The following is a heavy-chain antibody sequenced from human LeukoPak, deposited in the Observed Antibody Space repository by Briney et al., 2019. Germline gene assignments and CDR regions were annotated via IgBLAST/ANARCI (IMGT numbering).Heavy chain of an antibody. Sequence: PSETLSLTCTVSGGSISSYYWSWIRQPPGKGLEWVGYIYYSGSTNYNPSLKSRVTISVDTSKNQFSLKLSSVTAADTAVYYCARAVDFFRGVTPLKWGQGTLVTVSS. J-gene: IGHJ4*02. CDR3: ARAVDFFRGVTPLK. CDR1: GGSISSYY. D-gene: IGHD3-10*01. V-gene: IGHV4-59*01. CDR2: IYYSGST.